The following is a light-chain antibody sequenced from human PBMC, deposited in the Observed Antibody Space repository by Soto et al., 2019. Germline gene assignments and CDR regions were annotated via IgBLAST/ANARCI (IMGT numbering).Light chain of an antibody. Sequence: QSVLTQPASVSGSPGQSITISCTGTGSDISAYNYVSWYQQHPGKAPKLMIYEVGDRPSGLSNRFSGSKSGNTASLTISRLQAEYCADYYCSSYTSNNFYVFGTGTKVTVL. CDR3: SSYTSNNFYV. J-gene: IGLJ1*01. CDR1: GSDISAYNY. CDR2: EVG. V-gene: IGLV2-14*01.